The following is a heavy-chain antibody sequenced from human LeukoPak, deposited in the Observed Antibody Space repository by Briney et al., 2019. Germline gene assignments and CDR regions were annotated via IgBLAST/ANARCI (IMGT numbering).Heavy chain of an antibody. Sequence: LPGGSLRLSCAASGFTFDDYAMHWVRQAPGKGLEWVSGISWNSGSIGYADSVKGRFTISRDNAKNSLYLQMNSLRAEDTALYYCAKDMGGYCSGGSCYGNDFDYWGQGTLVTVSS. CDR3: AKDMGGYCSGGSCYGNDFDY. V-gene: IGHV3-9*01. D-gene: IGHD2-15*01. CDR1: GFTFDDYA. CDR2: ISWNSGSI. J-gene: IGHJ4*02.